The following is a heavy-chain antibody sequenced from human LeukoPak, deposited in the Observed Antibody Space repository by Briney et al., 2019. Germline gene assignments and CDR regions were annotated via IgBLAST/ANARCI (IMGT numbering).Heavy chain of an antibody. V-gene: IGHV1-18*04. J-gene: IGHJ1*01. CDR3: ARDKAVTTELTQYFQH. CDR2: ISAYNGNT. Sequence: GASVKVSCKASGYTFTSYYMHWVRQAPGQGLEWMGWISAYNGNTNYAQKLQGRVTMTTDTSTSTAYMELRSLRSDDTAVYYCARDKAVTTELTQYFQHWGQGTLVTVSS. D-gene: IGHD4-11*01. CDR1: GYTFTSYY.